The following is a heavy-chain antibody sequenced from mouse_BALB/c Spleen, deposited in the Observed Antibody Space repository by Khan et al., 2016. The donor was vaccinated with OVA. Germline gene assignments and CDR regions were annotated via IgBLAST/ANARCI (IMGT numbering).Heavy chain of an antibody. CDR3: ARAYGSGGMDY. CDR2: VTYSGNT. J-gene: IGHJ4*01. V-gene: IGHV3-8*02. Sequence: VQLKESGPSLVKPSQTLSLTCSVTGDSITSGFWNWIRQFPGNKFEYMGYVTYSGNTYYNPSLKSRISITRDTSKSQYYLQLNSVTTEDTATYFCARAYGSGGMDYWGQGTLVTVSS. D-gene: IGHD1-1*01. CDR1: GDSITSGF.